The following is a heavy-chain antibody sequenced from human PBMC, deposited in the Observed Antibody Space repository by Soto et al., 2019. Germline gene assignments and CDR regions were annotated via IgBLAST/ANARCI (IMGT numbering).Heavy chain of an antibody. Sequence: EVQLLESGGGLVQPGGSLRLSCAASGFTFSNYAMSWVRQAPGKGLEWVSTISGSGDNTYDADSVRGPFTISRDNSKNTLYLQMNSLRADDTAVYYCAKRPLADRHTGYWGQGTLVTVSS. V-gene: IGHV3-23*01. J-gene: IGHJ4*02. CDR1: GFTFSNYA. CDR3: AKRPLADRHTGY. CDR2: ISGSGDNT. D-gene: IGHD6-6*01.